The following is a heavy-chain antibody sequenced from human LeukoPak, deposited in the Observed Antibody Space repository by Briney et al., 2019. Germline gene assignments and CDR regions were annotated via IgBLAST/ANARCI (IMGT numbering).Heavy chain of an antibody. Sequence: SETLSLTCAVYGGSTSGYYWSWIRQPAGKGLEWIGEINHSGSTNYNPSLKSRVTISVDTSKNQFSLKLSSVTAADTAVYYCARDYYGSGTRLPPFDYWGQGTLVTVSS. V-gene: IGHV4-34*01. CDR3: ARDYYGSGTRLPPFDY. D-gene: IGHD3-10*01. CDR2: INHSGST. J-gene: IGHJ4*02. CDR1: GGSTSGYY.